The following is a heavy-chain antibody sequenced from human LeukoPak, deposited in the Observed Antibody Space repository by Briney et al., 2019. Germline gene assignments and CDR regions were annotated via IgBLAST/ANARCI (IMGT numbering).Heavy chain of an antibody. J-gene: IGHJ6*02. CDR3: AKDNYNISDYGMDV. D-gene: IGHD1-14*01. CDR2: IWFDGKNE. Sequence: GRSLRLSCAASGFTSSSFGMHWVRQAPGKGLEWVADIWFDGKNEHFADSVKGRFTISRDNSKNTLYLQMNSLRAEDTAVYYCAKDNYNISDYGMDVWGQGTTVTVSS. CDR1: GFTSSSFG. V-gene: IGHV3-33*06.